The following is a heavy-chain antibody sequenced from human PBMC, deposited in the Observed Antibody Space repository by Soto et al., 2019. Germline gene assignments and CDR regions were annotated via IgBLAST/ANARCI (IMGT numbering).Heavy chain of an antibody. CDR3: GVVPAATFYYYYGMDV. V-gene: IGHV3-30-3*01. Sequence: VGSLRLSCAASGFTFSSYAMHWVRQAPGKGLEWVAVISHDGSNKYYADPVKGRFTISRDNSKNTLYLQMNSLRAEDTAVYYCGVVPAATFYYYYGMDVWGQGTTVTVSS. CDR1: GFTFSSYA. D-gene: IGHD2-2*01. CDR2: ISHDGSNK. J-gene: IGHJ6*02.